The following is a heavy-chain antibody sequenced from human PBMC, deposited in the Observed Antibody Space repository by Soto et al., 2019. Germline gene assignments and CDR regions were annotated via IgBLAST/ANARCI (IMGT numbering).Heavy chain of an antibody. CDR2: ISGSGGST. J-gene: IGHJ4*02. D-gene: IGHD5-12*01. Sequence: EVQLLESGGGLVQPGGSLRLSCAASEFTFSSYAMSWVRQARGQGLEWVSAISGSGGSTYYADSVKGRFTISRDNSKNTLYLQMDRLRAEDTDVYYCGKLGRSRYNGYDYPTLIDKCGQGTLVTVSS. CDR3: GKLGRSRYNGYDYPTLIDK. CDR1: EFTFSSYA. V-gene: IGHV3-23*01.